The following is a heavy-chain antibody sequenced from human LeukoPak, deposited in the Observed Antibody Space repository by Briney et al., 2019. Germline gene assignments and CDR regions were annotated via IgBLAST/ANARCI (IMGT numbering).Heavy chain of an antibody. CDR2: ISGSGGST. Sequence: GGSLRLSCAASGFTFSSYAMSWVRQAPGKGLEWVSAISGSGGSTYYADSVKGRFTISGDNSKNTLYLQMNSLRAEDTAVYYCAKDLGGYSYGFDYWGQGTLVAVSS. CDR1: GFTFSSYA. V-gene: IGHV3-23*01. J-gene: IGHJ4*02. CDR3: AKDLGGYSYGFDY. D-gene: IGHD5-18*01.